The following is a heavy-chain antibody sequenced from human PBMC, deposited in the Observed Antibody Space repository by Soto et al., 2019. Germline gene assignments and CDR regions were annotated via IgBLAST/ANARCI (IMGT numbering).Heavy chain of an antibody. J-gene: IGHJ4*02. CDR2: ISGSGSGT. D-gene: IGHD6-13*01. CDR1: GFTFSSYT. V-gene: IGHV3-23*01. Sequence: PGGSLRLPCAASGFTFSSYTMSWVRQAPGKGLEWVSGISGSGSGTYYADSVKGRFTISRDNSQSTLYRQMDSQRPEDTAVCYYAKEAAVGLWGQGTLVTVPS. CDR3: AKEAAVGL.